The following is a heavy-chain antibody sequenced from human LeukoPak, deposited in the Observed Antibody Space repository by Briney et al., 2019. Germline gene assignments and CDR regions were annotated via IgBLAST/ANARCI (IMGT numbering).Heavy chain of an antibody. Sequence: SETLSLTCAVYGGSFSGYNWSWIRQPPGKGLEWIGSIYYSGSTYYNPSLKSRVTISVDTSKNQFSLKLSSVTAADTAVYYCARRLRTFYYFDYWGQGTLVTVSS. CDR1: GGSFSGYN. V-gene: IGHV4-34*01. CDR2: IYYSGST. J-gene: IGHJ4*02. D-gene: IGHD4-17*01. CDR3: ARRLRTFYYFDY.